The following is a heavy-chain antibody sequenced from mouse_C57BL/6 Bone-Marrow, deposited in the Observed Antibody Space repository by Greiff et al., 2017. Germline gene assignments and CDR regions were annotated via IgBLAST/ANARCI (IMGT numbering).Heavy chain of an antibody. Sequence: QVQLQQPGAELVKPGASVKLSCKASGYTFTSYWMQWVKQRPGQGLEWIGEIDPSDSYTNYNQKFKGKATLTVDTSSSTAYMQLSSLTSADSAVYYCARSHDYGAYWGQGTLVTVSA. CDR2: IDPSDSYT. V-gene: IGHV1-50*01. D-gene: IGHD2-4*01. CDR3: ARSHDYGAY. J-gene: IGHJ3*01. CDR1: GYTFTSYW.